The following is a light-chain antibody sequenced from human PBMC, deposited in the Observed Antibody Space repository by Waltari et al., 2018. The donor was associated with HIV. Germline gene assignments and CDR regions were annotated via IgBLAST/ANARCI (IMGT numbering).Light chain of an antibody. CDR3: QSHDNSLSAWV. CDR1: SSNLGAGFV. Sequence: QSVLTQPPSVSGAPGQRVTISCTGSSSNLGAGFVVHWYRHLPGTAPKLLIYGNSNRPSGVPDRFSGSKSGTSASLAITGLQAEDEADYYCQSHDNSLSAWVFGGGTRLTVL. V-gene: IGLV1-40*01. J-gene: IGLJ3*02. CDR2: GNS.